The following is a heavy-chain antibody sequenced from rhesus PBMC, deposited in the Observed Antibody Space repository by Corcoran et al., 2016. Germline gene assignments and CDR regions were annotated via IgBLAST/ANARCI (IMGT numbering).Heavy chain of an antibody. J-gene: IGHJ4*01. V-gene: IGHV4-93*02. CDR2: ISGIGGTT. CDR1: GGSISNYYW. Sequence: QVQLQESGPAVVKPSETLSLTCAVSGGSISNYYWWSWIRQSPGKGLGWIGGISGIGGTTEYNPCLKSRVSISMDTSKNQLSLKVTSVTAADTAVYYCASTDCSDSDCSSGDYWGQGVLVTVSS. CDR3: ASTDCSDSDCSSGDY. D-gene: IGHD2-33*01.